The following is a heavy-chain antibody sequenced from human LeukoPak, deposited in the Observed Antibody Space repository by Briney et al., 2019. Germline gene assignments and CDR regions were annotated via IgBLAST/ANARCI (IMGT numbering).Heavy chain of an antibody. CDR2: INPNSGGT. J-gene: IGHJ3*02. D-gene: IGHD3-10*01. Sequence: ASVKVSCKASGYTFTNYGITWVRQAPGQGLEWMGWINPNSGGTKYAQKFQGRVTMTRDTSISTAYMDLSRLRSDDTAVYYCARDLGYYGSGDNAFDIWGQGTMVTVSS. CDR1: GYTFTNYG. V-gene: IGHV1-2*02. CDR3: ARDLGYYGSGDNAFDI.